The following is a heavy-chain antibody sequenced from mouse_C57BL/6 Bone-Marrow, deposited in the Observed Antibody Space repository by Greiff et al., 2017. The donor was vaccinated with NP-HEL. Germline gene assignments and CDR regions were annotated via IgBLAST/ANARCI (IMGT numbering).Heavy chain of an antibody. J-gene: IGHJ1*03. Sequence: VQLQQSGAELVRPGTSVKVSCKASGYAFTNYLIAWVKQRPGQGLEWIGVINPGSGGTNYNEKFKGKATLTADKSSSTAYMQLSSLTSEDSAVYFCARGITTVVAPYWYFDVWGTGTTVTVSS. CDR2: INPGSGGT. D-gene: IGHD1-1*01. CDR1: GYAFTNYL. CDR3: ARGITTVVAPYWYFDV. V-gene: IGHV1-54*01.